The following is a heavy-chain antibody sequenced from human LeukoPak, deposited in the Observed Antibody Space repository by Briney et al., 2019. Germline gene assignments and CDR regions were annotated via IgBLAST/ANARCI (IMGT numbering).Heavy chain of an antibody. CDR3: AREYEDAFDI. CDR2: ISSSGSLI. V-gene: IGHV3-48*03. J-gene: IGHJ3*02. D-gene: IGHD3-16*01. Sequence: GGSLRLSCAASGFTFSSYEMNWVRQAPGRGLEGVSYISSSGSLIFYADSVTGRFTVSRDNAKNSLYLQMNSLRAEDTAFYYCAREYEDAFDIWGQGTMVTVSS. CDR1: GFTFSSYE.